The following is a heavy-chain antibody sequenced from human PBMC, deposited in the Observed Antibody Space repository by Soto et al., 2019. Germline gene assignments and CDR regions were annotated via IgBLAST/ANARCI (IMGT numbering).Heavy chain of an antibody. CDR3: ARDRDGSSWDLFDY. CDR1: GFTFSSYG. D-gene: IGHD6-13*01. Sequence: QVQLVESGGGVVQPGRSLRLSCAASGFTFSSYGMHWVRQAPGKGLEWVAVIWYDGSNKYYADSVKGRFTISRDNSKNTLYLQMNSLRAEDSAVYYCARDRDGSSWDLFDYWGQKTLLTVSS. V-gene: IGHV3-33*01. CDR2: IWYDGSNK. J-gene: IGHJ4*02.